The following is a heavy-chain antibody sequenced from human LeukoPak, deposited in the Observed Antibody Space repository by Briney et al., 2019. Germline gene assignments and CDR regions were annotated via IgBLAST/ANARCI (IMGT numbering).Heavy chain of an antibody. D-gene: IGHD3-3*01. CDR3: ARTRGFWSGFFDY. CDR1: GGSITSDTYY. CDR2: ILHSGST. V-gene: IGHV4-30-2*01. J-gene: IGHJ4*02. Sequence: PSQTLSLTCDVSGGSITSDTYYWSWIRQPPGKGLEWIGYILHSGSTYNNPSLKSRVTISVDTSKSQFSLKLSSVTAADAAVYYCARTRGFWSGFFDYWGQGTLVTVSS.